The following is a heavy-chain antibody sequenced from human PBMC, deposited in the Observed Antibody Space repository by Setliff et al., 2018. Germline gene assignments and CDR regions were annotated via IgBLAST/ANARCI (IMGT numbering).Heavy chain of an antibody. V-gene: IGHV1-18*01. D-gene: IGHD6-13*01. CDR1: GYTLTELS. CDR2: VSGHNGDT. CDR3: ARADYSSSLHYFDC. J-gene: IGHJ4*02. Sequence: ASVKVSCKVSGYTLTELSRHWVRQAPGKGLEWMGWVSGHNGDTKLAQNFQGRVTVTTDTFTNTGYMELRSLRSDDTAFYYCARADYSSSLHYFDCWGQGTLVTVSS.